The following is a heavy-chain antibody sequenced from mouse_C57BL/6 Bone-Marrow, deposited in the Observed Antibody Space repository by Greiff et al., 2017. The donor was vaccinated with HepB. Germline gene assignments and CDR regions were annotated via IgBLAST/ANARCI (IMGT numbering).Heavy chain of an antibody. CDR2: ISDGGSYT. V-gene: IGHV5-4*03. CDR1: GFTFSSYA. Sequence: EVKLVESGGGLVKPGGSLKLSCAASGFTFSSYAMSWVRQTPEKRLEWVATISDGGSYTYYPDNVKGRFTISRDNAKNNLYLQMSHLKSEDTAMYYCARVRYGSSLYAMDYWGQGTSVTVSS. CDR3: ARVRYGSSLYAMDY. D-gene: IGHD1-1*01. J-gene: IGHJ4*01.